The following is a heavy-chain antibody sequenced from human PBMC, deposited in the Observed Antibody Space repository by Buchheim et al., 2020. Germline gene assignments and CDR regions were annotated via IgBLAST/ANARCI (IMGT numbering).Heavy chain of an antibody. V-gene: IGHV3-30-3*01. CDR2: ISYDGSNK. CDR3: ARDRYSSSPDLFDY. CDR1: GFTFSSYA. Sequence: QVQLVESGGGVVQPGRSLRLSCAASGFTFSSYAMHWVRQAPGKGLEWVAVISYDGSNKYYADSVKGRFTISRDNSKNTLYLQMNSLRAEDTAVYYCARDRYSSSPDLFDYWGQGTL. J-gene: IGHJ4*02. D-gene: IGHD6-6*01.